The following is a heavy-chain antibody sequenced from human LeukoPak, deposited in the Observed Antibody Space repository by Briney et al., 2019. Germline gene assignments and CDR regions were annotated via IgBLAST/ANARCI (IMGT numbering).Heavy chain of an antibody. CDR1: GFTFSDYY. Sequence: GGSLRLSCAASGFTFSDYYMSWIRQAPGKGLEWVSSISSSSSYIYYADSVKGRFTISRDNAKNSLYLQMNSLRAEDTAVYYCARGYYYDSSGFPGTWGQGTLVTVSS. CDR3: ARGYYYDSSGFPGT. D-gene: IGHD3-22*01. V-gene: IGHV3-11*06. J-gene: IGHJ5*02. CDR2: ISSSSSYI.